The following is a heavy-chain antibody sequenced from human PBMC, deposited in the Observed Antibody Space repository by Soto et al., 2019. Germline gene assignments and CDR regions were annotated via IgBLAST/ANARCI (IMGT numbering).Heavy chain of an antibody. CDR2: ISSSSGTI. D-gene: IGHD2-15*01. Sequence: PGGSLRLSCAASGFTFSSYAMSWVRQAPGKGLEWVSYISSSSGTIYYADSVKGRFTISRDNAKNSLYLQMNSLRDEDTAVYYCAGGDCSGGSCYSSDAFDIWGQGTMVTVSS. CDR3: AGGDCSGGSCYSSDAFDI. CDR1: GFTFSSYA. J-gene: IGHJ3*02. V-gene: IGHV3-48*02.